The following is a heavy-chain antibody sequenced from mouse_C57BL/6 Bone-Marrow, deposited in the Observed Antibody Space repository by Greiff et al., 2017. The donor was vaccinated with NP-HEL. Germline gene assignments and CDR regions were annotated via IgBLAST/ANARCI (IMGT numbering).Heavy chain of an antibody. V-gene: IGHV5-9*01. Sequence: DVKLVESGGGLVKPGGSLKLSCAASGFTFSSYTMSWVRQTPEKRLEWVATISGGGGNTYYPDSVKGRFTISRDNAKNTLYLQMSSLRSEDTALYYCARQNSGFDYWGQGTTLTVSS. CDR2: ISGGGGNT. J-gene: IGHJ2*01. CDR1: GFTFSSYT. D-gene: IGHD6-1*01. CDR3: ARQNSGFDY.